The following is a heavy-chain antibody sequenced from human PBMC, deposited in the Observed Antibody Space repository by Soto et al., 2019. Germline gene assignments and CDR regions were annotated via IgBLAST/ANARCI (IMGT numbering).Heavy chain of an antibody. CDR3: ARVPAPFSVPPDY. Sequence: GSLRLSCAASGFTFSSYAMHWVRQAPGKGLEWVAVISYDGSNKYYADSVKGRFTISRDNSKNTLYLQMNSLRAEDTAVYYCARVPAPFSVPPDYWGQGTLVTVSS. J-gene: IGHJ4*02. CDR1: GFTFSSYA. CDR2: ISYDGSNK. V-gene: IGHV3-30-3*01.